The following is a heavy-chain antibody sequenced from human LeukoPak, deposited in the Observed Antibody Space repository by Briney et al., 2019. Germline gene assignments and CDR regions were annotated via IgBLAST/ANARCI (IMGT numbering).Heavy chain of an antibody. Sequence: PAETLSLTCTVSGCSISSYYWSWIRQPPGKGLEWIGYIYYSGSTNYNPSLKRRVTISVDTSKKQFSLKLSSVTAADTAVYYCARARGYSYGYSLYYYYMDVWGKGTTVTVSS. D-gene: IGHD5-18*01. CDR3: ARARGYSYGYSLYYYYMDV. CDR1: GCSISSYY. CDR2: IYYSGST. J-gene: IGHJ6*03. V-gene: IGHV4-59*12.